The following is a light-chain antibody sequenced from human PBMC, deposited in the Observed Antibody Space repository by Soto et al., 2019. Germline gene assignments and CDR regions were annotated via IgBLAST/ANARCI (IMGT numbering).Light chain of an antibody. CDR2: TDH. J-gene: IGLJ1*01. CDR3: SSYGGDITFV. Sequence: LTQPASLTCSPGESITISCTGTSVSWYQHYPGKARKLILYTDHKRPPEICNRFSGSRSGTTASVKIFGLQPEDEADYYCSSYGGDITFVFGSGTRVTVL. CDR1: S. V-gene: IGLV2-23*01.